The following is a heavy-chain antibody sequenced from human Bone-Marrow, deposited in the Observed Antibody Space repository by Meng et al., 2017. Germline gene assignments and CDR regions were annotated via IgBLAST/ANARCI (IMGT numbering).Heavy chain of an antibody. CDR3: AGEGSFGGGVDY. CDR2: IIPIFGTA. V-gene: IGHV1-69*13. CDR1: GGTFSSYA. J-gene: IGHJ4*02. Sequence: SVKVSCKASGGTFSSYAISWVRQAPGQGLEWMGGIIPIFGTANYAQEFQGRLTITADESTSTAYMELSSLRSEDTAVYYFAGEGSFGGGVDYWGQGTLVTVSS. D-gene: IGHD3-10*01.